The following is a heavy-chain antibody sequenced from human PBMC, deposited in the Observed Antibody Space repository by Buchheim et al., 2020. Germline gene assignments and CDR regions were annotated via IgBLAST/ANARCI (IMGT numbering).Heavy chain of an antibody. Sequence: QVQLVQSGAEVKKPGASVKVSCKASGYTFTSYAMHWVRQAPGQRLEWMGWINAGNGNTNYSQKFQGRVTITRDTSASTAYMELSSLRSEDTAVYYCARVTNRYYYYGMDVWGQGTT. V-gene: IGHV1-3*01. D-gene: IGHD3-3*01. J-gene: IGHJ6*02. CDR2: INAGNGNT. CDR3: ARVTNRYYYYGMDV. CDR1: GYTFTSYA.